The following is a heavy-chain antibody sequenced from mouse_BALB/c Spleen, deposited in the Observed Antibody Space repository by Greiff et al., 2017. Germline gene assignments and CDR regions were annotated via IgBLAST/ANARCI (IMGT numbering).Heavy chain of an antibody. J-gene: IGHJ4*01. CDR2: ISSGGSYT. CDR3: ARDPYYDYYYAMDY. Sequence: EVMLVESGGGLVKPGGSLKLSCAASGFTFSSYAMSWVRQSPEKRLEWVAEISSGGSYTYYPDTVTGRFTISRDNAKNTLYLEMSSLRSEDTAMYYCARDPYYDYYYAMDYWGQGTSVTVSS. V-gene: IGHV5-9-4*01. CDR1: GFTFSSYA. D-gene: IGHD2-4*01.